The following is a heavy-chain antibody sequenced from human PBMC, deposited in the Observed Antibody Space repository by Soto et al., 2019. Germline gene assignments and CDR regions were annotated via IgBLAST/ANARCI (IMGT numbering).Heavy chain of an antibody. CDR3: ATDSAAGTRFFLYGMDV. J-gene: IGHJ6*02. V-gene: IGHV1-24*01. CDR1: GYTLTELS. D-gene: IGHD6-13*01. CDR2: FDPEDGET. Sequence: ASVKVSCKVSGYTLTELSMHWVRQAPGKGLEWMGGFDPEDGETIYAQKFQGRVTMTEDTSTDTAYMELSSLRSEDTAVYYCATDSAAGTRFFLYGMDVWGQGTTVTVSS.